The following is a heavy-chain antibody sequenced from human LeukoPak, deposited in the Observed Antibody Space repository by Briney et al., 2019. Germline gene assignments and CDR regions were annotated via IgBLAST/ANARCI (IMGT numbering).Heavy chain of an antibody. V-gene: IGHV4-39*07. CDR3: AREGHYGDYRFDY. CDR1: GGSISSSSYY. CDR2: IYYSGST. D-gene: IGHD4-17*01. Sequence: PSETLSLTCTVSGGSISSSSYYWGWIRQPPGKGLEWIGSIYYSGSTYYNPSLKSRVTISVDTSKNQFSLKLSSVTAADTAVYYCAREGHYGDYRFDYWGQGTLVTVSS. J-gene: IGHJ4*02.